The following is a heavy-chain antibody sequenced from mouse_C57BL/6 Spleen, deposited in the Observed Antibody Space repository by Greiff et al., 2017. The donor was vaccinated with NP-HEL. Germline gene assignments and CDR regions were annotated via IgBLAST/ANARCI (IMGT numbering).Heavy chain of an antibody. CDR2: INPSTGGT. Sequence: EVQLQQSGPELVKPGASVKISCKASGYSFTGYYMNWVKQSPEKSLEWIGEINPSTGGTTYNQKFKAKATLTVDKSSSTAYMQLKSLTSEDSAVYYCARGGNYGSSYGGYWGQGTTLTVSS. J-gene: IGHJ2*01. D-gene: IGHD1-1*01. V-gene: IGHV1-42*01. CDR3: ARGGNYGSSYGGY. CDR1: GYSFTGYY.